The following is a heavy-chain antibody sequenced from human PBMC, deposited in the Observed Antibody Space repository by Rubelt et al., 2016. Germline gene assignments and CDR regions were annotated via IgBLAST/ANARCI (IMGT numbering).Heavy chain of an antibody. CDR2: IYYSGST. CDR3: ARSRAEREPFDY. V-gene: IGHV4-39*07. Sequence: QLQLQESGPGLVKPSETLSLTCTVSGGSISSSSYYWGWIRQPPGKGLEWIGSIYYSGSTYYNPSLNSRVPISVDTAKNQFSLNLSSVTAADPAVYYCARSRAEREPFDYWGQGTLVTVSS. CDR1: GGSISSSSYY. J-gene: IGHJ4*02. D-gene: IGHD5-24*01.